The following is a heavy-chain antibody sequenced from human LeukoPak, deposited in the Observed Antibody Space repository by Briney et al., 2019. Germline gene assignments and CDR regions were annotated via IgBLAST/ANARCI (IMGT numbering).Heavy chain of an antibody. CDR1: GFIFSSYA. CDR2: ISSNGGST. Sequence: GGSLRLSCAASGFIFSSYAMHWVRQAPGKGLEYVSAISSNGGSTHYADSVKGRFTISRDNSKNTLYLQMGSLRAEDMAVCYCARGVSLDYWGQGTLVTVSS. J-gene: IGHJ4*02. D-gene: IGHD4-11*01. V-gene: IGHV3-64*02. CDR3: ARGVSLDY.